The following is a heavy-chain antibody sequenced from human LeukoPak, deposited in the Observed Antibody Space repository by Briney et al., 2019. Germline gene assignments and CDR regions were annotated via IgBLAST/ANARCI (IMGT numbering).Heavy chain of an antibody. Sequence: GGSLRLSCAASGFTFSSYEMNWVRQAPGKGLEWVSYISSSGSTIYYADSVKGRFTISRDNSKNTLYLQMNSLRAEDTAVYYCARDKFYSSSYFDYWGQGTLVTVSS. CDR1: GFTFSSYE. CDR2: ISSSGSTI. J-gene: IGHJ4*02. D-gene: IGHD6-13*01. CDR3: ARDKFYSSSYFDY. V-gene: IGHV3-48*03.